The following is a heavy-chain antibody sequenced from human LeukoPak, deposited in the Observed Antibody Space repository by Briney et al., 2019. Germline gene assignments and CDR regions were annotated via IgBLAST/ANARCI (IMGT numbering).Heavy chain of an antibody. CDR2: ISGGGIST. J-gene: IGHJ4*02. D-gene: IGHD6-19*01. CDR1: GFTFSNYA. CDR3: PRQSYASGWNPFDY. V-gene: IGHV3-23*01. Sequence: GGSLRLSCAASGFTFSNYAMSWVRQAPGKGLEWVSTISGGGISTYYGDSAKGRFTISRDNSKNTLYLQMNSLRAEDTAVYYCPRQSYASGWNPFDYWGQGILVTVSS.